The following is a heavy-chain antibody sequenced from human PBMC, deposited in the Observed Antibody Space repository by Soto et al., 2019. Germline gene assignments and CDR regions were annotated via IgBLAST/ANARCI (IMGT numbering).Heavy chain of an antibody. V-gene: IGHV3-30*18. CDR3: AKDKKIFGVVLDY. CDR1: GFTFSSYG. J-gene: IGHJ4*02. CDR2: ISYDGSNK. Sequence: GGSLRLSCAASGFTFSSYGMHWVRQAPGKGLEWVAVISYDGSNKYYADSVKGRFTISRDNSKNTLYLQMNSLRAEDTAVYYCAKDKKIFGVVLDYWGQGTLVTVSS. D-gene: IGHD3-3*01.